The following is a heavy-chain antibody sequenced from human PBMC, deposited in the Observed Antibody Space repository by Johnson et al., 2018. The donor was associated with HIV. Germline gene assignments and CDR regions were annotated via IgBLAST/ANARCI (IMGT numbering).Heavy chain of an antibody. Sequence: EVQLMESGGGLVQPGGSLRLSCAASGFTFSSYWMSWVRQAPGKGLEWVANIKQDGSEKYYVDSVKGRFTISRDNAKNSLYLQMNTLTAEDTALYYCARDKGDSDDAFDIWGQGTMVTVSS. CDR3: ARDKGDSDDAFDI. CDR1: GFTFSSYW. J-gene: IGHJ3*02. V-gene: IGHV3-7*05. D-gene: IGHD2-21*02. CDR2: IKQDGSEK.